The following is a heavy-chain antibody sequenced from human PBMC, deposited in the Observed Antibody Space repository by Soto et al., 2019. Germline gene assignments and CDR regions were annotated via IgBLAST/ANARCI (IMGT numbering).Heavy chain of an antibody. CDR2: ISSSSSTI. J-gene: IGHJ3*02. Sequence: EGSLRLSCAASGFTFSSYSMNWVRQAPGKGLEWVSYISSSSSTIYYADSVKGRFTISRDNAKNSLYLQMNSLRAEDTAVYYCARVYSSSAGDAFDIWGQGTMVTVSS. CDR3: ARVYSSSAGDAFDI. CDR1: GFTFSSYS. V-gene: IGHV3-48*04. D-gene: IGHD6-6*01.